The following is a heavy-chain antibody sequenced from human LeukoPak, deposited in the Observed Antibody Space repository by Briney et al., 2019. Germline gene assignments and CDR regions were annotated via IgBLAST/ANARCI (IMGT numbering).Heavy chain of an antibody. Sequence: PSETLSLTCIVSGGSVSSGSYYWSWIRQPPGKGLEWIGYIYYSGSTNYNPSLKSRVTISLDRSKNQFSLKLSSVTAADTAVYYCARADGATMNPWDFWGQGTLVTVSS. CDR2: IYYSGST. J-gene: IGHJ4*02. V-gene: IGHV4-61*01. D-gene: IGHD4/OR15-4a*01. CDR3: ARADGATMNPWDF. CDR1: GGSVSSGSYY.